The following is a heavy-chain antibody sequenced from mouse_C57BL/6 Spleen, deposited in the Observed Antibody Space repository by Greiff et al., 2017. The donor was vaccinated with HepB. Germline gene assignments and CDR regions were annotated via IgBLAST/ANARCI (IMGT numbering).Heavy chain of an antibody. D-gene: IGHD1-1*01. CDR2: ISSGSSTI. V-gene: IGHV5-17*01. J-gene: IGHJ3*01. Sequence: EVMLVESGGGLVKPGGSLKLSCAASGFTFSDYGMHWVRQAPEKGLEWVAYISSGSSTIYYADTVKGRFTISRDNAKNTLFLQMTSLRSEDTARYYCARGVYGSSDVVFAYWGQGTLVTVSA. CDR1: GFTFSDYG. CDR3: ARGVYGSSDVVFAY.